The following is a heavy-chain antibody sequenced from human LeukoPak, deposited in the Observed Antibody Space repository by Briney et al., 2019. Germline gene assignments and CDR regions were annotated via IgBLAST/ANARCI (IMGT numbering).Heavy chain of an antibody. CDR1: GYTFSDYY. D-gene: IGHD5-18*01. CDR3: ARRSRGYSFDI. V-gene: IGHV1-2*02. CDR2: VNPYTGGT. Sequence: ASVKVSCKASGYTFSDYYIHWVRQAPGQGLEWVGWVNPYTGGTDYAQKFQGRVTMTSDTSISTAYMELSSLRSDDTAVYYCARRSRGYSFDIWGQGTMVTVPS. J-gene: IGHJ3*02.